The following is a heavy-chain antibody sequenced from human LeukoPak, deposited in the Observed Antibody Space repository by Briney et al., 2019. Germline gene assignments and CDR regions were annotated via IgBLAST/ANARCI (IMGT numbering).Heavy chain of an antibody. V-gene: IGHV1-18*01. CDR2: ISAYNGNT. CDR1: GYTFTSYG. J-gene: IGHJ5*02. CDR3: ARELPGYCSGGSCYSAPWFDP. D-gene: IGHD2-15*01. Sequence: ASVKVSCKASGYTFTSYGISWVRQAPGQGLEWMGWISAYNGNTNYAQKLQGRVTMTTDTSTSTAYMELRSLRSDDTAVYYCARELPGYCSGGSCYSAPWFDPWGQGTLVTVSS.